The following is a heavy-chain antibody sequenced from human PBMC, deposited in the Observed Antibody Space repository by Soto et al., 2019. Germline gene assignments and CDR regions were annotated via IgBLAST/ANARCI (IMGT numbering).Heavy chain of an antibody. J-gene: IGHJ6*02. CDR3: ARVIGGYCSSTSCYKYYYGMDV. Sequence: SETLSLTCTVSGGSISSYYWSWIRQPAGKGLEGIGRIYTSGSTNYNPSLKSRVTMSVDTSKNQFSLKLSSVTAADTAVYYCARVIGGYCSSTSCYKYYYGMDVWGQGTTVTVSS. CDR1: GGSISSYY. D-gene: IGHD2-2*02. CDR2: IYTSGST. V-gene: IGHV4-4*07.